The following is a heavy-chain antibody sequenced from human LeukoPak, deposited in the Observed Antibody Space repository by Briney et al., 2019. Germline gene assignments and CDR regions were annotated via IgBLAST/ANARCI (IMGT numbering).Heavy chain of an antibody. CDR3: ARGQYYYGSGSYSFDY. Sequence: SETLFLTCTVSGGSISSYYWSWIRQPAGKGLEWIGRIYTSGSTNYNPSLKSRVTMSVDTSKNQFSLKLSSVTAADTAVYYCARGQYYYGSGSYSFDYWGQGTLVTVSS. CDR1: GGSISSYY. D-gene: IGHD3-10*01. V-gene: IGHV4-4*07. J-gene: IGHJ4*02. CDR2: IYTSGST.